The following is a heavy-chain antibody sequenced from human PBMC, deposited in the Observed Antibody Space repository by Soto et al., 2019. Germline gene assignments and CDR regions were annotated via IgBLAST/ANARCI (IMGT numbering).Heavy chain of an antibody. CDR1: GGTFSSYA. CDR3: ARGMDFWGGYSGPNPPYYGMDV. CDR2: IIPIFGTA. D-gene: IGHD3-3*01. V-gene: IGHV1-69*13. Sequence: ASVKVSCKASGGTFSSYAISWVRQAPGQGLEWMGGIIPIFGTANYAQKFQGRVTITADESTSTAYMELSSLRSEDTAVYYCARGMDFWGGYSGPNPPYYGMDVWGQGTTVTVSS. J-gene: IGHJ6*02.